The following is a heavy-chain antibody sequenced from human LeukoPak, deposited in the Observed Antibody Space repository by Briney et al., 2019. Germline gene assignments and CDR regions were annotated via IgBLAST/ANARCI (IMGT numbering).Heavy chain of an antibody. CDR3: ARDHSGSYKTFDY. CDR1: GFTFSSYG. V-gene: IGHV3-33*01. CDR2: IWYDGSNK. J-gene: IGHJ4*02. Sequence: GGSLRLSCAASGFTFSSYGMHWVRPAPGKGLEWVAVIWYDGSNKYYADSVKGRFTISRDNSKNTLYLQMNSLRAEDTAVYYCARDHSGSYKTFDYWGQGALVTVSS. D-gene: IGHD1-26*01.